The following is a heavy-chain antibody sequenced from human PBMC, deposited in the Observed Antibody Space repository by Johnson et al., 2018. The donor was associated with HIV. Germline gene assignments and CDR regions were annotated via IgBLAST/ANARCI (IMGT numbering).Heavy chain of an antibody. CDR2: ISSSSSTI. D-gene: IGHD6-19*01. CDR1: GFTFSSYS. CDR3: ARASGQWLPRNAFDI. J-gene: IGHJ3*02. Sequence: VQLVESGGGLVQPGGSLRLSCAASGFTFSSYSMNWVRQAPGKGLEWVSYISSSSSTIYYADSVKGRFTISRDTAKNPLYLQMNSLRAEDTAVYYCARASGQWLPRNAFDIWGQGTMVTVSS. V-gene: IGHV3-48*01.